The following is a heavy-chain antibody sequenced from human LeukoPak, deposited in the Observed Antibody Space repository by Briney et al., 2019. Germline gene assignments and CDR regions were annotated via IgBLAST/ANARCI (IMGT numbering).Heavy chain of an antibody. D-gene: IGHD5-18*01. CDR1: GYTLSTYY. V-gene: IGHV1-46*01. CDR3: ATGAGYTYGLRDRVFDY. J-gene: IGHJ4*02. Sequence: ASVKVSCKASGYTLSTYYIHWVRQAPGQGLEWMGIINPSDGSTSYAQKFQGRVTVTRDTSTSTVYMEVSSLRSEDTAVYYCATGAGYTYGLRDRVFDYWGQGTLVTVSS. CDR2: INPSDGST.